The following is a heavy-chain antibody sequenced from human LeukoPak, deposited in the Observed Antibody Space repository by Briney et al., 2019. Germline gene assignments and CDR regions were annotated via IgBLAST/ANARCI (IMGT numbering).Heavy chain of an antibody. CDR3: AKSLYGGCDY. Sequence: GGSLRLSCAASGFTFSTYAMSWVRQAPGRGRGWVSGVNGNGGSTSYADSVKGRFTISRDNSKNTVYLQMNSLRVEDTAVYYCAKSLYGGCDYWGQGTVVTVSS. D-gene: IGHD3-16*02. CDR1: GFTFSTYA. CDR2: VNGNGGST. J-gene: IGHJ4*02. V-gene: IGHV3-23*01.